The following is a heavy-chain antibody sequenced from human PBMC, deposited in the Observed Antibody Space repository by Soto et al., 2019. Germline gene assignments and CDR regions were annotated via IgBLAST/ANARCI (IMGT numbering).Heavy chain of an antibody. CDR3: TRDRIATDF. J-gene: IGHJ4*02. V-gene: IGHV3-49*03. CDR1: GFSFGDYS. Sequence: GGSLRLSCTASGFSFGDYSMTWFRQSSGKGLEWVSFIRNKASGGTTEYAASVRGRFIVSRDDSESIAYLQMNSLKTEDTAVYYCTRDRIATDFWGQGTLVTVSS. CDR2: IRNKASGGTT. D-gene: IGHD2-21*01.